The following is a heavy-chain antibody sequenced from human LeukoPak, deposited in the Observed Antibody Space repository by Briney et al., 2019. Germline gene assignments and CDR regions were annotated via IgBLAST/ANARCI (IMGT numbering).Heavy chain of an antibody. CDR3: ARGGGYYYFDY. D-gene: IGHD3-22*01. CDR1: GFTFSSYW. CDR2: IKQDGSEK. Sequence: GGSLRLSCAASGFTFSSYWMSWVRQAPGKGLEWVANIKQDGSEKYYVDSVKGRFTISRDNAKDSLYLQMNSLRAEDTAVYYCARGGGYYYFDYWGQGTLVTVSS. J-gene: IGHJ4*02. V-gene: IGHV3-7*01.